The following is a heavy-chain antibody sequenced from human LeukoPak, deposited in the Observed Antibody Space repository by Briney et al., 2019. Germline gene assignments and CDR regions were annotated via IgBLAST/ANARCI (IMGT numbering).Heavy chain of an antibody. V-gene: IGHV3-21*04. CDR2: ITSSSSYI. J-gene: IGHJ4*02. CDR3: AKEGYDSSGYYYVYYFDY. D-gene: IGHD3-22*01. CDR1: GVTLSSDT. Sequence: GGSLRLSCAASGVTLSSDTMNWVRQAPGKGLEWVSSITSSSSYIYYADSVKGRFTISRDNAKKSLYLQMNSLRAEDTAVYYCAKEGYDSSGYYYVYYFDYWGQGTLVTVSS.